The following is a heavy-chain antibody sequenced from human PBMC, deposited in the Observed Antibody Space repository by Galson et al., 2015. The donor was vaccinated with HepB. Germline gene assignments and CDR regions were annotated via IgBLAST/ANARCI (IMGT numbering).Heavy chain of an antibody. CDR1: AYNFNRYW. V-gene: IGHV5-51*03. CDR3: ARASFCTGGVCHVYYMDV. D-gene: IGHD3/OR15-3a*01. Sequence: QSGAEVKRPGESLKISCKGSAYNFNRYWIAWLRQMPGKGLEWMGIIYPGDSDTRYSSSFQGQVTISADKSISTAYLQWSSLRASDTAMYYCARASFCTGGVCHVYYMDVWGKGTPVTVSS. J-gene: IGHJ6*03. CDR2: IYPGDSDT.